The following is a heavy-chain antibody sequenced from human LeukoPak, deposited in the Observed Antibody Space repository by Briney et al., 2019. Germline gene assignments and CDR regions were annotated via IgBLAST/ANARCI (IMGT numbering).Heavy chain of an antibody. J-gene: IGHJ4*02. Sequence: PGGSLRLSCAASGFTFSSYWMSWVRQAPGKGLEWVANIKQDGSEKYYADSVKGRFTISRDNSKNTLYLQMNSLRAEDTAVYYCAKEVVVAANLGVLGGWGQGTLVTVSS. CDR1: GFTFSSYW. D-gene: IGHD2-2*01. V-gene: IGHV3-7*01. CDR3: AKEVVVAANLGVLGG. CDR2: IKQDGSEK.